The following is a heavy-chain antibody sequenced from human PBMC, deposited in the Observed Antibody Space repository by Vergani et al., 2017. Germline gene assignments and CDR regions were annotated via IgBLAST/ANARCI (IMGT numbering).Heavy chain of an antibody. J-gene: IGHJ6*02. V-gene: IGHV2-5*02. Sequence: QITLKESGPTLVKPTQTLTLTCTFSGFSLSTSGVGVGWIRQPPGKALEWLALIYWDDDKRYSPSLKSRLTITKDTSKNQVVLTMTNMDPVDTATYYCAQNYYDSSGPEGHYGMDVWGQGTTVTVSS. CDR2: IYWDDDK. CDR1: GFSLSTSGVG. D-gene: IGHD3-22*01. CDR3: AQNYYDSSGPEGHYGMDV.